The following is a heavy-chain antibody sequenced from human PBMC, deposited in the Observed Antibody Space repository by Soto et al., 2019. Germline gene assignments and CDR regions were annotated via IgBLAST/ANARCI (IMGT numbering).Heavy chain of an antibody. Sequence: SLRLSCAASGFTFSNAWMNWVRQAPGKGREWVGRIKSKTDGGTTDYAAPVKGRFTISRDDSKNTLYLQMNSLKTEDTAVYYCTTDPVTMIVVVPSSGWGQGTLVTVSS. J-gene: IGHJ4*02. CDR1: GFTFSNAW. D-gene: IGHD3-22*01. V-gene: IGHV3-15*07. CDR3: TTDPVTMIVVVPSSG. CDR2: IKSKTDGGTT.